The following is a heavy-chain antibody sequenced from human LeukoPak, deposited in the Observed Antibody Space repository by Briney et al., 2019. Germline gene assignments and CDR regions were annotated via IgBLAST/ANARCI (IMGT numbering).Heavy chain of an antibody. CDR3: ARQRQPLRYYGMDV. V-gene: IGHV4-31*03. CDR2: IYYSGST. CDR1: GDSISSGAYY. Sequence: SETLSLTCTVSGDSISSGAYYWSWIRQHPGKGLEWIGYIYYSGSTDYNPSLKSRVTVSVDKSNKQFSLKLSSVTAADTAVYYCARQRQPLRYYGMDVWGQGTTVTVSS. J-gene: IGHJ6*02. D-gene: IGHD6-25*01.